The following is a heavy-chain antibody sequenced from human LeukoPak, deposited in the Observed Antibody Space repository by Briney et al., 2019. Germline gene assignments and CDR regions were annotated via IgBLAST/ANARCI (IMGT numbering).Heavy chain of an antibody. Sequence: GESLKISCKGSGYSFTSYWIGWVGQMPGKGLEWMGIIYPGDSDTRYSPSFQGQVTISPDKSLSTAYLQWSSLKASDTAMYYCARRTPHGGNPEGDYWGQGTLVTVSS. J-gene: IGHJ4*02. CDR3: ARRTPHGGNPEGDY. CDR1: GYSFTSYW. D-gene: IGHD4-23*01. V-gene: IGHV5-51*01. CDR2: IYPGDSDT.